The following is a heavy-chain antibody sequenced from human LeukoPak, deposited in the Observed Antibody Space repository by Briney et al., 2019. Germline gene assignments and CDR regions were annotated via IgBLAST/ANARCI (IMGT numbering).Heavy chain of an antibody. D-gene: IGHD6-19*01. V-gene: IGHV4-38-2*01. CDR1: GYSISSDNY. CDR2: IYHSGST. CDR3: ARGFSTGWYFDP. J-gene: IGHJ2*01. Sequence: PSETLSLTCAVSGYSISSDNYWVWIRQPPGQGLEWTGGIYHSGSTYYNPSLKSRVTMSIQTSKNQLFLNLISVTAADTALYYCARGFSTGWYFDPWGRGTQVTVSS.